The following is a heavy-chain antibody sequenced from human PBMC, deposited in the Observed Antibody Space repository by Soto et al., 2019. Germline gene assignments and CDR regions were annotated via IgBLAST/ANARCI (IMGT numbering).Heavy chain of an antibody. V-gene: IGHV4-34*01. D-gene: IGHD2-2*01. CDR1: GVSFSGYY. CDR3: ARGMRVKIGGGYYSYYMDV. Sequence: PSETLSLTCAVYGVSFSGYYWSWIRQPPGKGLEWIGEINHSGSTNYNPSLKSRVTISVDTSKNQFSLKLSSVTAADTAVYYCARGMRVKIGGGYYSYYMDVWGKGTTVPVSS. J-gene: IGHJ6*03. CDR2: INHSGST.